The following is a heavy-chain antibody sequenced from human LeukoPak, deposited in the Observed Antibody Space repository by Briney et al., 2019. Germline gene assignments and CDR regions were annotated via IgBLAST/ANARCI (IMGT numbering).Heavy chain of an antibody. CDR3: ARDALYDFWSGYYPIDY. V-gene: IGHV3-21*01. CDR2: ISSSSSYI. CDR1: GFTFSSYS. D-gene: IGHD3-3*01. Sequence: KPGGSLRLSCAASGFTFSSYSMNWARQAPGKGLEWVSSISSSSSYIYYADSVKGRFTISRDNAKNSLYLQMNSLRAEDTAVYYCARDALYDFWSGYYPIDYWGQGTLVTVSS. J-gene: IGHJ4*02.